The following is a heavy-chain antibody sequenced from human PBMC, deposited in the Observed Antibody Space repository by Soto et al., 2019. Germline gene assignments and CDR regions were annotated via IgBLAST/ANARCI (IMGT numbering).Heavy chain of an antibody. CDR1: GGSVSSGIYY. Sequence: SETLSLTCTVSGGSVSSGIYYWIWIRQPPGKGLEWIGYIYYSGSTNYNPSLKSRVTISVDTSKNQFSLKLSSVTAADTAVYYCARDTMDETAVAGSVFDYWGQGTLVTVSS. CDR2: IYYSGST. V-gene: IGHV4-61*01. J-gene: IGHJ4*02. D-gene: IGHD6-19*01. CDR3: ARDTMDETAVAGSVFDY.